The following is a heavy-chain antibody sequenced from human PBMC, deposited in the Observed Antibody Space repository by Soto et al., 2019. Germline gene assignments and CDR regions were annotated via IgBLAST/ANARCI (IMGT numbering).Heavy chain of an antibody. CDR3: AKEGTARGTWFDP. V-gene: IGHV3-30*18. J-gene: IGHJ5*02. Sequence: PGGSLRLSCAASGFTFSSYGMHWVRQAPGKGLEWVAVISYDGSNKYYADSVKGRFTISRDNSKNTLYLQMNSLRAEDTAVYYCAKEGTARGTWFDPWGQGTLVTVSS. CDR1: GFTFSSYG. CDR2: ISYDGSNK. D-gene: IGHD3-16*01.